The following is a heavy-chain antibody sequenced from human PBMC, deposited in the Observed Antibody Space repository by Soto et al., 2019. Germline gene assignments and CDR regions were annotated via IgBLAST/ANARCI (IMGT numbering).Heavy chain of an antibody. D-gene: IGHD3-10*01. CDR1: GGSITGYY. Sequence: SETLSLTCTVSGGSITGYYWSWIRQPPGKGLEWIGDIYYSGSTTYNPSLRSRVTISVDTSKNQFSLKLSSVTAADTAVYYCARPSFSAVLGVLTIPQYYFDYWGQGTLVTVSS. CDR3: ARPSFSAVLGVLTIPQYYFDY. V-gene: IGHV4-59*08. CDR2: IYYSGST. J-gene: IGHJ4*02.